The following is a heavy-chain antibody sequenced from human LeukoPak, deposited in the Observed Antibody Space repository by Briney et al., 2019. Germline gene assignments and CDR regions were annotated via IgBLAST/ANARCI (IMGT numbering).Heavy chain of an antibody. V-gene: IGHV4-38-2*01. J-gene: IGHJ4*02. Sequence: PSETLSLTCAVSGYSISSGYYWGWIRQPPGKGLEWIGSIYHSGNTYSNSSLKSRVTLSVDTSKNQFSLKLSSVTAADTAVYYCARILLLGTTRAFDYWGQGTLVTVSS. CDR2: IYHSGNT. D-gene: IGHD1-26*01. CDR3: ARILLLGTTRAFDY. CDR1: GYSISSGYY.